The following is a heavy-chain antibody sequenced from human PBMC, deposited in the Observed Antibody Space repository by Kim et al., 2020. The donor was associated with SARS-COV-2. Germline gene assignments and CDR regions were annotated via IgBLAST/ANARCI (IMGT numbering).Heavy chain of an antibody. Sequence: GGSLRLSCAASGFTFSSYWMHWVRQAPGKGLVWVSRINSDGSSTSYADSVKGRFTISRDNAKNTLYLQMNSLRAEDTAVYYCARDRELWFGAWENYYYGMDVWGQGTTVTVSS. CDR3: ARDRELWFGAWENYYYGMDV. D-gene: IGHD3-10*01. J-gene: IGHJ6*02. V-gene: IGHV3-74*01. CDR2: INSDGSST. CDR1: GFTFSSYW.